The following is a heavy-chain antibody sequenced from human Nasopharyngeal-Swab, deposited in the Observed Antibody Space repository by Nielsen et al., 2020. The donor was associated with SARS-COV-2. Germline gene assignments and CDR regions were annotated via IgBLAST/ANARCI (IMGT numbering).Heavy chain of an antibody. J-gene: IGHJ6*02. V-gene: IGHV1-8*01. CDR3: ARDRGYYDIFDGMDV. CDR2: MNPNSGNT. D-gene: IGHD3-9*01. Sequence: ASVKVSCKASGYTFTSYDINWVRQATGQGLEWMGWMNPNSGNTGYAQKFQGRVTMTRDTSISTAYMELSRLRSDDTAVYYCARDRGYYDIFDGMDVWGQGTTVTVSS. CDR1: GYTFTSYD.